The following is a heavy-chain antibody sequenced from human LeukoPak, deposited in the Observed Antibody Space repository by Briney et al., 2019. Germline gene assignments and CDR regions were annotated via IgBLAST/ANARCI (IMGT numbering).Heavy chain of an antibody. CDR3: AKDRKAFVVVAAAH. Sequence: GGSLRLSCAASGFTFSSYGMSWVRQAPGKGLEWVSAISGSGGSTYYADSVKGRFTISRDNSKNTLYLQMNSLRAEDTAVYYCAKDRKAFVVVAAAHWGHGTLVTVSS. CDR2: ISGSGGST. CDR1: GFTFSSYG. D-gene: IGHD2-21*02. J-gene: IGHJ4*01. V-gene: IGHV3-23*01.